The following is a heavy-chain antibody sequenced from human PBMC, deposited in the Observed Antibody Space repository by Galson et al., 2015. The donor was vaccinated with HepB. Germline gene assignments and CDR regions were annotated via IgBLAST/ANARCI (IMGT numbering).Heavy chain of an antibody. V-gene: IGHV3-30*04. D-gene: IGHD3-9*01. CDR1: GFTFSSYA. Sequence: SLRLSCAASGFTFSSYAMHWVRQAPGKGLEWVAVISYDGSNKYYADSVKGRFTISRDNSKNTLYLQMNSLRAEDTAVYYCARDGPVMTAYYGTFDYWGQGTLVTVSS. CDR3: ARDGPVMTAYYGTFDY. CDR2: ISYDGSNK. J-gene: IGHJ4*02.